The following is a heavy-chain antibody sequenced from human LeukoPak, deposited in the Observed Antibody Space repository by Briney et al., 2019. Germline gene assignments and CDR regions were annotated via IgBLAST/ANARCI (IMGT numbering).Heavy chain of an antibody. CDR1: GYTLSDYY. V-gene: IGHV1-2*02. D-gene: IGHD3-10*01. J-gene: IGHJ4*02. CDR2: LNPHGGGT. CDR3: ARDQGFIMVRGA. Sequence: ASVKVSCKASGYTLSDYYIYWVRQAPGQGLEWLGWLNPHGGGTNYAQKFQGRVTLTRDTSISTTYMELSTLTSDDTAIYYCARDQGFIMVRGAWGQGTLVTVSS.